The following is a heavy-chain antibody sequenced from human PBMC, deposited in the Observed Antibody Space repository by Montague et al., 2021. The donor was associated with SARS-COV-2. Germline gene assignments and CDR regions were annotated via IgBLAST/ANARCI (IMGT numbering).Heavy chain of an antibody. CDR1: GGSFSGYY. Sequence: SETLSLTCAVYGGSFSGYYWSWIRQPPGKGLEWIGEINHSGSTNYNPSLKSRVTISVDTSKNRFSLKLSSVTAADTAVYYCARTLHDYIWGSYRSPYWFDPWGQGTLVTVSS. CDR2: INHSGST. V-gene: IGHV4-34*01. J-gene: IGHJ5*02. CDR3: ARTLHDYIWGSYRSPYWFDP. D-gene: IGHD3-16*02.